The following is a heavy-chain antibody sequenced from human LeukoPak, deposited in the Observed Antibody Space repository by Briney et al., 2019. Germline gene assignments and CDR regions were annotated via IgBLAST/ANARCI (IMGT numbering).Heavy chain of an antibody. Sequence: TGGSLRLSCAASGFTFSSYGMHWVRRAPGKGLEWVAVISYDGSNKYYADSVKGRFTISRDNSKNTLYLQMNSLRAEDTAVYYCARGGYCSSTSCRREYNWFDPWGQGTLVTVSS. CDR2: ISYDGSNK. D-gene: IGHD2-2*01. CDR1: GFTFSSYG. J-gene: IGHJ5*02. V-gene: IGHV3-30*03. CDR3: ARGGYCSSTSCRREYNWFDP.